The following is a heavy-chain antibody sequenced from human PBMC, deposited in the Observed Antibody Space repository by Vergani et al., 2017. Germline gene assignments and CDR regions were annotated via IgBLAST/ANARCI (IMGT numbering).Heavy chain of an antibody. CDR2: IYYSGST. J-gene: IGHJ6*02. Sequence: QVQLQESGPGLVQPSQTLSLTCTVSGGSISSGDYYWSWIRQPPGKGLEWIGYIYYSGSTYYNPSLKSRVTISVDTSKNQFSLKLSSVNAADTAVYYCARVRRDDSSGYYYYYGMDVWGQGTTVTVSS. CDR3: ARVRRDDSSGYYYYYGMDV. D-gene: IGHD3-22*01. V-gene: IGHV4-30-4*01. CDR1: GGSISSGDYY.